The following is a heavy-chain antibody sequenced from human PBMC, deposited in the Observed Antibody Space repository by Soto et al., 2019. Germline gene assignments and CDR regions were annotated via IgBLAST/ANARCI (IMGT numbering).Heavy chain of an antibody. D-gene: IGHD6-19*01. V-gene: IGHV4-59*01. CDR1: GSSISGFY. Sequence: PSETLSLTCTFSGSSISGFYWSWIRQPPGKGLEWIGYIYHSGSTTYNPSLKSRVTISVDTSKNQFSLRLTSVTAADTAVYYCAREGALAGDLDYWGQGTLVTVSS. CDR3: AREGALAGDLDY. J-gene: IGHJ4*02. CDR2: IYHSGST.